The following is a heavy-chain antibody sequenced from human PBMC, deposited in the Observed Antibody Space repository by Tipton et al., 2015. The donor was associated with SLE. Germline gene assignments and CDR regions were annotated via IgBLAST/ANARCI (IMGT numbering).Heavy chain of an antibody. CDR1: GGSISSGDYY. J-gene: IGHJ4*02. V-gene: IGHV4-30-4*01. CDR2: IYYSGST. CDR3: ARVPPPGLYSSSSTDYYLDY. D-gene: IGHD6-6*01. Sequence: TLSLTCTVSGGSISSGDYYWSWIRQPPGKGLEWIGYIYYSGSTYYNPSLKTRFIMSVDTSKNQFSLKLSSVTAADTAVYYCARVPPPGLYSSSSTDYYLDYWGQGTLVTVSS.